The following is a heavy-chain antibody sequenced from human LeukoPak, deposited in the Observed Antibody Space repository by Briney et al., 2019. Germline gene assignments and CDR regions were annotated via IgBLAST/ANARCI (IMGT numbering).Heavy chain of an antibody. J-gene: IGHJ4*02. CDR1: GGSISSGSYY. V-gene: IGHV4-61*02. D-gene: IGHD3-22*01. CDR3: ASTTLDYYDSSGPPFDY. Sequence: PSQTLSLTCTVSGGSISSGSYYWSRIRQPAGKGLEWIGRIYTSGSTNYNPSLKSRVTISVDTSKNQFSLKLSSVTAADTAVYYCASTTLDYYDSSGPPFDYWGQGTLVTVSS. CDR2: IYTSGST.